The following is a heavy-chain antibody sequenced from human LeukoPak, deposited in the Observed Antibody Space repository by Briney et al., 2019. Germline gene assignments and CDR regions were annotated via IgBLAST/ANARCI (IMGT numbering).Heavy chain of an antibody. CDR2: ISGSGGST. D-gene: IGHD2-2*01. J-gene: IGHJ4*02. V-gene: IGHV3-23*01. CDR3: AKDHSSCCYYLDY. CDR1: GFTFSSYA. Sequence: GGSLRLSCAAAGFTFSSYAMSWVRQAPGKGREWVSAISGSGGSTFYADSVKGRFTISRANSKNTLYLQMNSLRAEDTAVYYCAKDHSSCCYYLDYWGQGTLVTVSS.